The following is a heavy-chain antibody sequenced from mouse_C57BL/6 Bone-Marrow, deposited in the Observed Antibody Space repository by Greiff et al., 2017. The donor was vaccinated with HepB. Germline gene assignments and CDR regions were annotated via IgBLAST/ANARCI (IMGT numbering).Heavy chain of an antibody. CDR1: GYTFTSYW. D-gene: IGHD1-1*01. J-gene: IGHJ4*01. CDR2: IYPGSGST. CDR3: ARPTVVAHYYAMDY. Sequence: QVQLQQPGAELVKPGASVKMSCKASGYTFTSYWITWVKQRPGQGLEWIGDIYPGSGSTNYNEKFKSKATLTVDTSSSTAYMQLSSLTSEDSAVYYCARPTVVAHYYAMDYWGQGTSVTVSS. V-gene: IGHV1-55*01.